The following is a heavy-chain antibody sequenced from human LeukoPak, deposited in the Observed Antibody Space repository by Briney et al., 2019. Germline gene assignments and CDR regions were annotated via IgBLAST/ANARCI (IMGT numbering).Heavy chain of an antibody. CDR2: ISGSGGST. D-gene: IGHD3-10*01. CDR1: GFTFRRYW. J-gene: IGHJ4*02. CDR3: AKAPDYYGSGSYGSQYYFDY. V-gene: IGHV3-23*01. Sequence: PGGSLRLSCVASGFTFRRYWMTWVRQAPGKGLEWVSAISGSGGSTYYADSVKGRFTISRDNSKNTLYLQMNSLRAEDTAVYYCAKAPDYYGSGSYGSQYYFDYWGQGTLVTVSS.